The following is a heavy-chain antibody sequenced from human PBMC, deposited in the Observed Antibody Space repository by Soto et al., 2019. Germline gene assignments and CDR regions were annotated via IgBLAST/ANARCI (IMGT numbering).Heavy chain of an antibody. J-gene: IGHJ4*02. CDR2: ISSSGITT. Sequence: EVQLVESGGGFVQPGGSLRLSCAASGFTFRNYEMNWVRKAPGKGLEWVSYISSSGITTYCADFAAGRFTISRDNAKESLYLHLNSLRVEDTAVYYCARYGTRADWWGLGTQVTVSS. V-gene: IGHV3-48*03. D-gene: IGHD1-1*01. CDR1: GFTFRNYE. CDR3: ARYGTRADW.